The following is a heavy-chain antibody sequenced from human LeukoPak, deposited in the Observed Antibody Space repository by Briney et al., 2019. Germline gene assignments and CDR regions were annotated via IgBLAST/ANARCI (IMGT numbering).Heavy chain of an antibody. CDR2: IRSKANSFAT. V-gene: IGHV3-73*01. J-gene: IGHJ4*02. D-gene: IGHD1-14*01. Sequence: GGSLRLSCAASGFIFSDYFMDWVRQASGKGLEWVGRIRSKANSFATAYAASVKGRFTISRDDSKNTAYLQMNSLKTEDTAVYYCTRPVSGTVDYWGQGTLVTVSS. CDR3: TRPVSGTVDY. CDR1: GFIFSDYF.